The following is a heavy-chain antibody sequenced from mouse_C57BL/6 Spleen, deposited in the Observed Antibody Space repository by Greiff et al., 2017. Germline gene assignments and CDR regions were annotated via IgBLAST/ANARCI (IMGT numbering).Heavy chain of an antibody. D-gene: IGHD2-10*01. CDR2: LTPYNGGT. V-gene: IGHV1-19*01. J-gene: IGHJ4*01. Sequence: EVQLQQSGPVLVKPGASVKMSCKASGYTFTDYYMNWVKQSHGKSLEWIGVLTPYNGGTSYNQTFKGKATLTGDKSSSTAYMELNSLTSEDSAVYYCARGGPYDGNYDYAMDYWGQGTSVTVSS. CDR1: GYTFTDYY. CDR3: ARGGPYDGNYDYAMDY.